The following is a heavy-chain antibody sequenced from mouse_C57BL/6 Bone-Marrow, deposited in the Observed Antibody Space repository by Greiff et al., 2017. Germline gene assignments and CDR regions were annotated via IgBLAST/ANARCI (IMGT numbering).Heavy chain of an antibody. Sequence: VQLQQPGAELVKPGASVKMSCKASGYTFTSYWITWVKQRPGQGLEWIGDIYPGSGSTNYNEKFKSKATLTVDTSSSTAYMKISSLTSEDSAVYSCARRGLYDYQFAYWGQGTLVTVSA. CDR1: GYTFTSYW. CDR2: IYPGSGST. J-gene: IGHJ3*01. CDR3: ARRGLYDYQFAY. D-gene: IGHD2-4*01. V-gene: IGHV1-55*01.